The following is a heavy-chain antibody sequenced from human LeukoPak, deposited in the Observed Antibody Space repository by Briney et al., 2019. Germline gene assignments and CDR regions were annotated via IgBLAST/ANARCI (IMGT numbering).Heavy chain of an antibody. CDR2: IGSSGTLI. J-gene: IGHJ6*02. Sequence: GGSLRLSCAASGFTFSDYYMSWIRQAPGKGLEWVSYIGSSGTLIYYADSVKGRFTVSRDNAKNSLYLQMNSLGVEDTAVYYCARRTEMAADYYYGMDVWGQGTTVTVSS. CDR3: ARRTEMAADYYYGMDV. D-gene: IGHD5-24*01. CDR1: GFTFSDYY. V-gene: IGHV3-11*01.